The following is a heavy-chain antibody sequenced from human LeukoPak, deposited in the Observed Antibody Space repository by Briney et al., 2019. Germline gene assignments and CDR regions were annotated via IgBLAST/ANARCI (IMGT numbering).Heavy chain of an antibody. J-gene: IGHJ4*02. CDR2: ICYSGST. CDR3: ARERSGWYGGDY. CDR1: GGSISSHDCY. V-gene: IGHV4-39*07. D-gene: IGHD6-19*01. Sequence: SETLSLTCTVSGGSISSHDCYWGWIRQPPGKGLEWIGSICYSGSTYYNPSLKSRVTISVDTSKNQFSLKLRSVTAADTAVYYCARERSGWYGGDYWGQGTLVTVSS.